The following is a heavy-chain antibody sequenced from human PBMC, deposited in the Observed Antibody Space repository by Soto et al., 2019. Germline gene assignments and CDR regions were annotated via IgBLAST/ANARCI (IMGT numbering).Heavy chain of an antibody. CDR1: GGTFSSYA. D-gene: IGHD3-22*01. CDR3: ARERRNYYDSSGYYSNWFDP. J-gene: IGHJ5*02. CDR2: IIPIFGTA. Sequence: SVKVSCKASGGTFSSYAISWVRQAPGQGLEWMGGIIPIFGTANYAQKFQGRVAITADESTSTAYMELSSLRSEDTAVYYCARERRNYYDSSGYYSNWFDPWGQGTLGTVSS. V-gene: IGHV1-69*13.